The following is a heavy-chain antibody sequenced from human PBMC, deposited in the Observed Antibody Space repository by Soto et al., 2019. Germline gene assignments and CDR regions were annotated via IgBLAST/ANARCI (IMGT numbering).Heavy chain of an antibody. CDR2: ISASGGST. D-gene: IGHD5-12*01. Sequence: EVQLLDSGGGLVQPGGSLRLCCAASGFTFSNYVMNWVRQAPGKGLDWVSAISASGGSTYYADSVKGRFTISRDNSKNTLYLQMSSLRAEDTAVYYCAKGPLGSGYDRDYRGQGTLVSVSS. J-gene: IGHJ4*02. CDR1: GFTFSNYV. V-gene: IGHV3-23*01. CDR3: AKGPLGSGYDRDY.